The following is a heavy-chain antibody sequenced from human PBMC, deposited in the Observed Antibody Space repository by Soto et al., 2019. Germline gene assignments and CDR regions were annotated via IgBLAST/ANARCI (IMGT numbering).Heavy chain of an antibody. CDR3: ARSEYTSGWTGY. J-gene: IGHJ4*02. CDR2: INAGNDNT. CDR1: GYTFTSYA. D-gene: IGHD6-19*01. V-gene: IGHV1-3*05. Sequence: QVQRVQSGAEEKKPGASVKVSCKASGYTFTSYAMHWVRQASGQRLEWMGWINAGNDNTKYSQKFQGRVTITRDTSASTAYMELSSLRSEDTAVYYCARSEYTSGWTGYWGQGTLVSVSS.